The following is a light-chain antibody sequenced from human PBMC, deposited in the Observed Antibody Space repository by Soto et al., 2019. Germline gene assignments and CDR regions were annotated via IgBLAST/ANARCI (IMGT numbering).Light chain of an antibody. V-gene: IGKV1-39*01. CDR1: QSISTH. CDR2: AAS. Sequence: DIQLTQSPSSLSASVGDRVTITCRASQSISTHLNWYQKKPGKAPKLLIYAASTLQSGVPSRFSGSGSGTDFTLTISSLQPEDFATYYSQQSYSTLWTFGQGTKVDIK. J-gene: IGKJ1*01. CDR3: QQSYSTLWT.